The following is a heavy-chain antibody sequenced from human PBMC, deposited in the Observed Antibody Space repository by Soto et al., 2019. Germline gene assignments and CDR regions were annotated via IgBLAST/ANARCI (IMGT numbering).Heavy chain of an antibody. CDR2: ISYDGSNK. J-gene: IGHJ6*02. D-gene: IGHD6-19*01. V-gene: IGHV3-30-3*01. Sequence: QVQLVESGGGVVQPGRSLRLSCAASGFTFSSYAMHWVRQAPGKGLEWVAVISYDGSNKYYADSVKGRFTISRDNSKNTLYLQMNSLRAEDTAVYYCASRGSCGWFYYYYGMDVWGQGTTVTVSS. CDR1: GFTFSSYA. CDR3: ASRGSCGWFYYYYGMDV.